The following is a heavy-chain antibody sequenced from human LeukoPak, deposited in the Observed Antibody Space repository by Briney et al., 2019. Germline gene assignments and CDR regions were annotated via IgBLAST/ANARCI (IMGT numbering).Heavy chain of an antibody. Sequence: PGGSLRLSCAASGFTFSDYYMSWIRQAPGKGLEWVSYISSSGSTIYYADSVKGRFTISRDNAKNSLYLQMNSLRARDTAVYYCARDPRRAQYQLPMYNWFDPWGQGTLVTVSS. J-gene: IGHJ5*02. CDR3: ARDPRRAQYQLPMYNWFDP. V-gene: IGHV3-11*01. CDR2: ISSSGSTI. D-gene: IGHD2-2*01. CDR1: GFTFSDYY.